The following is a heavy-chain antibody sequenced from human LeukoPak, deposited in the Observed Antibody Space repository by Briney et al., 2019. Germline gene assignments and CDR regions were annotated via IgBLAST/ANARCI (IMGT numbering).Heavy chain of an antibody. CDR2: IYDDGDA. J-gene: IGHJ4*02. D-gene: IGHD6-19*01. CDR1: GFTVSNNY. CDR3: ARIWRSSGWFAFDY. Sequence: GGSLRLSCAVSGFTVSNNYLGWVRQAPGKGLEWVSTIYDDGDAYYAGSVKGRFIISRDNSRNTLYLQMNSLRAEDTSFYYCARIWRSSGWFAFDYWGQGTLVTVSS. V-gene: IGHV3-66*01.